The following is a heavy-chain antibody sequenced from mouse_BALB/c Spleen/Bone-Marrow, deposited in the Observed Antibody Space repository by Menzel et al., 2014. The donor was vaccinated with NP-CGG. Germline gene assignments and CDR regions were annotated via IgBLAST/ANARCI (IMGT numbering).Heavy chain of an antibody. CDR1: GYTFTNYW. Sequence: QVQLQQPGAELVKPGASVKMSCEASGYTFTNYWMHWVRQRPGQGLEWIGVIDPSDSYTSYIQKFKGKATLTVDTSSSTAYMQLSSLTSEDSAVYYCTRDAMDYWGQGTSVTVSS. CDR3: TRDAMDY. J-gene: IGHJ4*01. V-gene: IGHV1S127*01. CDR2: IDPSDSYT.